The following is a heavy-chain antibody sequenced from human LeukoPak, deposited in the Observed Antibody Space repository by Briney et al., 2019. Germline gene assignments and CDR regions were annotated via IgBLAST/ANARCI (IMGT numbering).Heavy chain of an antibody. V-gene: IGHV4-30-4*08. D-gene: IGHD3-22*01. CDR3: ARGLGAIGYYDSSGYYYGSDY. CDR1: GGSISSGDYY. CDR2: IYYSGST. Sequence: PSETLSLTCTVSGGSISSGDYYWSWIRQPPGKGLEWIGYIYYSGSTYYNPSLKSRVTISVDTSKNQFSLKLSSVTAADTAVYYCARGLGAIGYYDSSGYYYGSDYWGQGTLVTVSS. J-gene: IGHJ4*02.